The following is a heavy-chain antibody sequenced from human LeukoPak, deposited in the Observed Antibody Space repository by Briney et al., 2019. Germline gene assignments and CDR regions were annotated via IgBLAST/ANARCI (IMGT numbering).Heavy chain of an antibody. D-gene: IGHD3-10*01. CDR1: GYSINSGYY. V-gene: IGHV4-38-2*02. CDR2: VYHSGST. CDR3: ARGSSDSGSGNYYYYFDY. Sequence: SETLSLTCSVSGYSINSGYYWGWIRQSPGRGVEWIGNVYHSGSTYYNPSLRSRVTMSVDTSKNQFSLRLTSVTAEDTAVYYCARGSSDSGSGNYYYYFDYWGQGTLVTVSS. J-gene: IGHJ4*02.